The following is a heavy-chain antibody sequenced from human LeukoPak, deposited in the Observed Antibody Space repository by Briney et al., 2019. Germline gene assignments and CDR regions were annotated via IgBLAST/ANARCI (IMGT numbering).Heavy chain of an antibody. CDR2: IFYSGST. CDR3: ATHRGYFYDSSGYIDY. J-gene: IGHJ4*02. D-gene: IGHD3-22*01. Sequence: SETLSLTCTVSGDSISSSSYYWGWIRQPPGKGLEWIGSIFYSGSTYYNPSLKSRVTISLDTSKNHFSLKLSSVTAADTAVYYCATHRGYFYDSSGYIDYWGQGTLVTVSS. CDR1: GDSISSSSYY. V-gene: IGHV4-39*07.